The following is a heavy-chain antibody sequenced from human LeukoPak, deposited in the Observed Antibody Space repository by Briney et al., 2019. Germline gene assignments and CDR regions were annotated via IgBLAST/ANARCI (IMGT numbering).Heavy chain of an antibody. Sequence: GRSLRLSCAASGFTFSSYAMHWVRQAPGKGLEWVAVISYDGSNKYYADSVKGRFTISRDNSKNTLYLQMNSLRAEDTAAYYCARPPPTSSGWYFDYWGQGTLVTVSS. CDR3: ARPPPTSSGWYFDY. V-gene: IGHV3-30*04. D-gene: IGHD6-19*01. CDR1: GFTFSSYA. J-gene: IGHJ4*02. CDR2: ISYDGSNK.